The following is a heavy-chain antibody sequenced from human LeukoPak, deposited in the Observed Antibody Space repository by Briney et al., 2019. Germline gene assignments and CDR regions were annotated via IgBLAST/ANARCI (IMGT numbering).Heavy chain of an antibody. CDR2: IRYDGAYK. CDR1: GFSFSTYW. CDR3: ASSHDSSGND. J-gene: IGHJ4*02. Sequence: PGGSLTLSCVASGFSFSTYWMAWIRQAPGKGLEWVANIRYDGAYKFYAGSVKGRFTISRDNAKNSLFLEMHSLRADDTAVYFCASSHDSSGNDWGQGTLVTVSS. D-gene: IGHD3-22*01. V-gene: IGHV3-7*01.